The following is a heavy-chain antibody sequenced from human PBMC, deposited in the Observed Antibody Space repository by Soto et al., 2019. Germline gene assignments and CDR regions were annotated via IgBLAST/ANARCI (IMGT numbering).Heavy chain of an antibody. Sequence: EVQLVESGGGLVQPGGSLRLSCEASGFTFSAYWMHWVRQAPGKGLVWVSRINPDGITTSYADSVEGRFTISRDNTKNTLYLQMHTVRAEDTAVYFCARVGVGAYFFDSWGQGVLLTVSS. V-gene: IGHV3-74*01. D-gene: IGHD1-26*01. CDR1: GFTFSAYW. J-gene: IGHJ4*02. CDR3: ARVGVGAYFFDS. CDR2: INPDGITT.